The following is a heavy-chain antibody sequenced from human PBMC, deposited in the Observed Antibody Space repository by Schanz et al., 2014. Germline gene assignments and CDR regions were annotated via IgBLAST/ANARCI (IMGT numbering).Heavy chain of an antibody. J-gene: IGHJ4*02. Sequence: VQVVESGGGLVQPGGSLRLSCAASGFIFNDYYMNWIRQAPGKGLEWLSYISRDGTTSYYADSVKGRFTISRDNSKNTLYLQMNSLRAEDTAVYYCAKGRGSWGYFFDYWGQGTLVTVSS. V-gene: IGHV3-11*01. CDR1: GFIFNDYY. CDR3: AKGRGSWGYFFDY. CDR2: ISRDGTTS. D-gene: IGHD6-13*01.